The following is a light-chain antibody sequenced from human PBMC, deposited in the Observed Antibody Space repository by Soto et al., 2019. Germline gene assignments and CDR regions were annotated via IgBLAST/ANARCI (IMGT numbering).Light chain of an antibody. CDR3: QQYNNWPPRIT. Sequence: EIVMTQSPATLSVSPGERATLSCRASQSVSSNLAWYQQKPGQAPRLLIYGASTRATGIPARFSGSGSGTEFTLTIRSLQSEDFAVYYGQQYNNWPPRITFGQGTRLEIK. J-gene: IGKJ5*01. CDR1: QSVSSN. V-gene: IGKV3-15*01. CDR2: GAS.